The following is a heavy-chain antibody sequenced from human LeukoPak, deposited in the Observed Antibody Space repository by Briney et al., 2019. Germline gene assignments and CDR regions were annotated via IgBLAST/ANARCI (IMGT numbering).Heavy chain of an antibody. CDR1: GGSISSYY. Sequence: SETLSLTCTVSGGSISSYYWSWIRQPPGKGLDWIGYVYYSGSTNYNPSLKSRVTISVDTSKNQFSLKLSSVTAADTAVYYCARTDKSDAFDIWGQGTMVTVSS. V-gene: IGHV4-59*01. J-gene: IGHJ3*02. D-gene: IGHD3-9*01. CDR2: VYYSGST. CDR3: ARTDKSDAFDI.